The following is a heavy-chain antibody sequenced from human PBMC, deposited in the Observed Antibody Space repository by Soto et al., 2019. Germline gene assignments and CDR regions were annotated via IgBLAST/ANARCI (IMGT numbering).Heavy chain of an antibody. D-gene: IGHD3-10*01. Sequence: PGESLKISCKASGYIFSTNWIAWLRHVPGKGLEWMGTIFPADSDIRYNPSFQGQVTISVDKSIDTAYLQWSSLKASDTAICYCAKHNYFGAGSYVYYYRPDLWGQGTTVTVSS. CDR1: GYIFSTNW. V-gene: IGHV5-51*01. J-gene: IGHJ6*02. CDR2: IFPADSDI. CDR3: AKHNYFGAGSYVYYYRPDL.